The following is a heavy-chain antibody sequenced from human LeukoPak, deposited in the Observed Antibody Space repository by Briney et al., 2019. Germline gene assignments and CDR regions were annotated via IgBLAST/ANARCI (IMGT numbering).Heavy chain of an antibody. D-gene: IGHD5-18*01. CDR3: AKDRIKTNTAMVTDY. CDR2: ISYDGSNK. Sequence: GGSLRLSCAASGFTFSSYGMHWVRQAPGKGLEWVAVISYDGSNKYYADSVKGRFTISRDNSKNTLYLQMNSLRAEDTAVYYCAKDRIKTNTAMVTDYWGQGTLVTVSS. CDR1: GFTFSSYG. J-gene: IGHJ4*02. V-gene: IGHV3-30*18.